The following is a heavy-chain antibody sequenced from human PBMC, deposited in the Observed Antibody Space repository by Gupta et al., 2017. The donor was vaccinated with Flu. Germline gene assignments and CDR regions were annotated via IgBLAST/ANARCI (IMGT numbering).Heavy chain of an antibody. D-gene: IGHD1-1*01. Sequence: QLTLKESGTTLVEPTHTLTPTCSFTVFSPSPTQVGVGWIRQPEGKALEWLACIYWDDDKRSSTSRRSRLTITKETSKNQVCLTMTNMDPVETATDYCGHRVEDRNNWNAGFFDYGGQGTLVTVCS. V-gene: IGHV2-5*02. CDR2: IYWDDDK. J-gene: IGHJ4*02. CDR3: GHRVEDRNNWNAGFFDY. CDR1: VFSPSPTQVG.